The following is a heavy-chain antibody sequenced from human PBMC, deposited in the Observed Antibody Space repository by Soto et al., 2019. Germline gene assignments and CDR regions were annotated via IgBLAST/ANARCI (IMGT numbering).Heavy chain of an antibody. CDR2: ISGSGGST. CDR3: AKVGNYGDYEENYYGMDV. J-gene: IGHJ6*02. CDR1: GFTFSSYA. Sequence: EVQLLESGGGLVQPGGSLRLSCAASGFTFSSYAMSWVRQAPGKGLEWVSAISGSGGSTYYADSVKGRFTISRDNSKNTLYLLMNSLRAEDTAVYYCAKVGNYGDYEENYYGMDVWGQGTTVTVSS. V-gene: IGHV3-23*01. D-gene: IGHD4-17*01.